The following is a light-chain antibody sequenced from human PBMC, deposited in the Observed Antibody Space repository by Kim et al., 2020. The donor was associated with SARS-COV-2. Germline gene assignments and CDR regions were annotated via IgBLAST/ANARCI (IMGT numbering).Light chain of an antibody. V-gene: IGLV1-44*01. Sequence: ELTQPPSASGTPGQRVSISCSGTTANIGSNPVNWYQHLPGTAPKVLLYSNHLRPSGVPDRFSVSKSGTSAALAISGLQPEDEAYYYCAVWDDSLHSWV. CDR2: SNH. J-gene: IGLJ3*02. CDR3: AVWDDSLHSWV. CDR1: TANIGSNP.